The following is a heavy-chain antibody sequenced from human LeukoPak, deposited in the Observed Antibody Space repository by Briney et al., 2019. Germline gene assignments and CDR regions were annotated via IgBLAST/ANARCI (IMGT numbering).Heavy chain of an antibody. J-gene: IGHJ4*02. Sequence: SETLSLTCTVSGGSISSSSYYWGWIRQPPGKGLEWIGSTYYSGSTYYNPSLKSRVTISVDTSKDQFSLKLSSVTAADTAVYYCARLVVPAAMGHGFDYRGQGTLVTVSS. CDR3: ARLVVPAAMGHGFDY. V-gene: IGHV4-39*01. D-gene: IGHD2-2*01. CDR1: GGSISSSSYY. CDR2: TYYSGST.